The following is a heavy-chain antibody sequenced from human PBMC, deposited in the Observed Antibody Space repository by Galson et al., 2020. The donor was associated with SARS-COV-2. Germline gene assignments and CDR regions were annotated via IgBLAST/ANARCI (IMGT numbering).Heavy chain of an antibody. J-gene: IGHJ6*02. Sequence: GGSLRLSCAASGFTFNTYAMHWVRQAPGKGLEWVAVISYDGSNKYYAESVKGRFIISRDNSKNTQYLQMNSLRTDDTAVYYCARSLIVVAAAKGYYYYGMDVWGQGTTVTVSS. CDR1: GFTFNTYA. CDR3: ARSLIVVAAAKGYYYYGMDV. D-gene: IGHD2-2*01. V-gene: IGHV3-30*04. CDR2: ISYDGSNK.